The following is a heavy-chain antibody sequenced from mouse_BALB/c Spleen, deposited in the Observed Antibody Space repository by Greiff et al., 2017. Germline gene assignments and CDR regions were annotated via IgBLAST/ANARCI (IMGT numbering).Heavy chain of an antibody. Sequence: QVQLKESGPGLVAPSQSLSITCTVSGFSLTGYGVNWVRQPPGKGLEWLGMIWGDGSTDYNSALKSRLSISKDNSKSQVFLKMNSLQTDDTARYYCARRGYYGYVDYWGQGTTLTVSS. CDR3: ARRGYYGYVDY. V-gene: IGHV2-6-7*01. CDR2: IWGDGST. D-gene: IGHD1-1*02. CDR1: GFSLTGYG. J-gene: IGHJ2*01.